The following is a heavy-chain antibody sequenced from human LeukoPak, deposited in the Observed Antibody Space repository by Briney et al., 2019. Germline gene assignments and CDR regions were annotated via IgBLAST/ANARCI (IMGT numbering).Heavy chain of an antibody. CDR1: GFTFRSYW. Sequence: GGSLRLSCAVSGFTFRSYWMHWVRQAPGKGLVWVSSIKSDGSSTTYADSVKGRFTISRDNAENALYLQMNSLRVEDTDVYYCARISTMVRHYWGQGTLVTVSS. D-gene: IGHD3-10*01. CDR3: ARISTMVRHY. J-gene: IGHJ4*02. V-gene: IGHV3-74*03. CDR2: IKSDGSST.